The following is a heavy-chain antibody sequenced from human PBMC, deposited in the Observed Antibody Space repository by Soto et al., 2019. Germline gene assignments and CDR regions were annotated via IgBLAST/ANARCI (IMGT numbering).Heavy chain of an antibody. CDR2: IIPIIGTA. J-gene: IGHJ6*02. CDR3: ARGKRGVYYCSGSHPASYYYYGMDV. CDR1: GGTLRSYA. D-gene: IGHD3-10*01. V-gene: IGHV1-69*13. Sequence: ASVKVSCKASGGTLRSYAISWVRQAPGQGLEWMVGIIPIIGTAYYAQKFHGRVTITADESTSTAYMEVSSLRSEDTGVYYCARGKRGVYYCSGSHPASYYYYGMDVWGQGTTVTVSS.